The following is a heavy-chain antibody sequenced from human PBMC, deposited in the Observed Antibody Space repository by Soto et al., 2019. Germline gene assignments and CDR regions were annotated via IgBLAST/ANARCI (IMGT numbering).Heavy chain of an antibody. Sequence: SVKVSCKASGGTFSSYAISWVRQAPGQGLEWMGGTIPIFGTANYAQKFQGRVTITADESTSTAYMELSSLRSEDTAVYYCARWGSSGSGAYYFDYWGQGTLVTVSS. CDR1: GGTFSSYA. CDR2: TIPIFGTA. J-gene: IGHJ4*02. CDR3: ARWGSSGSGAYYFDY. V-gene: IGHV1-69*13. D-gene: IGHD6-19*01.